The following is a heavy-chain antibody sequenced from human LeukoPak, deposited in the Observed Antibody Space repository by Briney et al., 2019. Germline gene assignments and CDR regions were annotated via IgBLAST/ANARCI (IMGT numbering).Heavy chain of an antibody. V-gene: IGHV1-8*01. Sequence: VKVSCKASGYTFTSYDFNWVRQATGQGPEWMGWMNPNSGNTGYAQKFQGRVTMTRDTSISTAYMELSSLRSEDTAVYYCARGAHVLRFLEWLLLRFWQIDYWGQGTLVTVSS. J-gene: IGHJ4*02. CDR3: ARGAHVLRFLEWLLLRFWQIDY. D-gene: IGHD3-3*01. CDR2: MNPNSGNT. CDR1: GYTFTSYD.